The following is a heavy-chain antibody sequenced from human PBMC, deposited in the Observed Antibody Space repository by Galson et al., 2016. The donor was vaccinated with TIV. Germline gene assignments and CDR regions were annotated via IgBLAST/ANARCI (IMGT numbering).Heavy chain of an antibody. CDR3: ARADSVDISSTEY. CDR1: GCTFISYT. V-gene: IGHV1-69*02. J-gene: IGHJ4*02. D-gene: IGHD3-9*01. Sequence: SVKVSCKASGCTFISYTLSWVRQAPGQGLEWMGRIIPVLGMTNYAQKFQGRVTITADRFTGTAYLELSSLKPGDTAVYYCARADSVDISSTEYWGQGTLVTVSS. CDR2: IIPVLGMT.